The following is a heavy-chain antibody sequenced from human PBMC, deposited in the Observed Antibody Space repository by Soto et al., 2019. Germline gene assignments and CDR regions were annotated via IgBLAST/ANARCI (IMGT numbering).Heavy chain of an antibody. J-gene: IGHJ6*03. D-gene: IGHD2-15*01. Sequence: ASETLSLTCTVSGGSISSYYWSWIRQPPEKGLEWIGYIYYSGSTNYNPSLKSRVTISVDTSKNQFSLKLSSVTAADTAVYYCARAIDCSGGSCYQGNYYYYMDVWGKGTTVTVSS. V-gene: IGHV4-59*01. CDR2: IYYSGST. CDR1: GGSISSYY. CDR3: ARAIDCSGGSCYQGNYYYYMDV.